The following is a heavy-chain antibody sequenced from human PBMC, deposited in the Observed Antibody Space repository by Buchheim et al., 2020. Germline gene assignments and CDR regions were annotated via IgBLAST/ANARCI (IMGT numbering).Heavy chain of an antibody. J-gene: IGHJ3*02. CDR1: GGSFSGYY. Sequence: QVQLQQWGAGLLKPSETLSLTCAVYGGSFSGYYWSWIRQPPGKGLEWIGEINHSGSTNYNPSLKSRVTISVDTSKNQFPLKLSSVTAADTAVYYCARLLVPAAFPNAFDIWGQGT. CDR3: ARLLVPAAFPNAFDI. V-gene: IGHV4-34*01. CDR2: INHSGST. D-gene: IGHD2-2*01.